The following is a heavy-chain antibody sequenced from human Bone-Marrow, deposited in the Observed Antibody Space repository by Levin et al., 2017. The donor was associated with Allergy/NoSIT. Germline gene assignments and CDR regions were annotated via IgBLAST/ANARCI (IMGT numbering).Heavy chain of an antibody. J-gene: IGHJ5*02. Sequence: GESLKISCKASGYSITNYWIAWVRQMPGKGLEWMGIIFPGDSDTKYTPSFEGLVTISADKSTSTVYLQWSSLKASDSAMYYCARRDSTTRGPHGLDPWGQGTLVTVSS. V-gene: IGHV5-51*01. CDR2: IFPGDSDT. CDR3: ARRDSTTRGPHGLDP. CDR1: GYSITNYW. D-gene: IGHD2-2*01.